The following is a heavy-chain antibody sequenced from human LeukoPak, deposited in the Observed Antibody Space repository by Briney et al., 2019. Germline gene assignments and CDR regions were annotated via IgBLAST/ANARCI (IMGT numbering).Heavy chain of an antibody. CDR2: MNPNSGST. CDR3: ARGFCSSTSCYFDKFAFDI. Sequence: GASVKVPCKASGYTFTSYDINWVRQATGQGPEWMGWMNPNSGSTGYAQKFQGRVTMTRNTSISTAYMELSSLRSEDTAVYYCARGFCSSTSCYFDKFAFDIWGQGTMVTVSS. D-gene: IGHD2-2*01. CDR1: GYTFTSYD. J-gene: IGHJ3*02. V-gene: IGHV1-8*01.